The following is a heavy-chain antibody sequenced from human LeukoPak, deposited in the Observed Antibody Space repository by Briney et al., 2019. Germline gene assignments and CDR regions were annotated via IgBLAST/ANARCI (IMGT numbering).Heavy chain of an antibody. J-gene: IGHJ4*02. D-gene: IGHD2-21*02. CDR2: IKPDSGFT. CDR3: AREGTAGFDY. CDR1: GYAFTVRY. V-gene: IGHV1-2*02. Sequence: GASVKVSCKASGYAFTVRYMHWVRQVPGQGLEWMGFIKPDSGFTNYAEKFQDRVTMTRETSTRTVYMELSSLRSEDTAVYYCAREGTAGFDYWGQGTLVTVSS.